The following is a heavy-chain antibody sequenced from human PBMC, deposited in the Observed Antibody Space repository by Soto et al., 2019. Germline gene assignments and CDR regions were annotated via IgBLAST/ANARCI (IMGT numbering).Heavy chain of an antibody. CDR2: ISGSGGST. J-gene: IGHJ4*02. Sequence: EVQLLESGGGLVQPGGSLRLSCAASGFTFSSYAMSWVRQAPGKGLEWVSAISGSGGSTYYADSEKGRFTISRDNSKNTRYLQMNSLRAKDTAVYYCANPSARGSSPNPFDYWGQGPLVTVSS. V-gene: IGHV3-23*01. CDR3: ANPSARGSSPNPFDY. CDR1: GFTFSSYA. D-gene: IGHD6-13*01.